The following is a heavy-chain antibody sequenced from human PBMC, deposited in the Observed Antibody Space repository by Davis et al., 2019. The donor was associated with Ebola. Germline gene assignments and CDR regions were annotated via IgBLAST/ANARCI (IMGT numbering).Heavy chain of an antibody. Sequence: SVKVSCKASGFTFTSSAVQWVRQARGQRLEWIGWIVVGSGNTNYAQKFQERVTITRDMSTSTAYMELSSLRSEDTAVYYCARTPTRYCSSTSCYATYFDYWGQGTLVTVSS. J-gene: IGHJ4*02. CDR1: GFTFTSSA. D-gene: IGHD2-2*01. CDR2: IVVGSGNT. V-gene: IGHV1-58*01. CDR3: ARTPTRYCSSTSCYATYFDY.